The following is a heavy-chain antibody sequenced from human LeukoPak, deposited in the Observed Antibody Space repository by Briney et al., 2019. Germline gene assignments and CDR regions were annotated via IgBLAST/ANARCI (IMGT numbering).Heavy chain of an antibody. D-gene: IGHD3-10*02. J-gene: IGHJ6*04. CDR3: AELGITMIGGV. CDR1: GFTFSNYW. V-gene: IGHV3-48*03. Sequence: GGSLRLSCAASGFTFSNYWMHWVRQTPGKGLEWVSYISSSGSTIYYADSVKGRFTISRDNAKNSLYLQMNSLRAEDTAVYYCAELGITMIGGVWGKGTTVTISS. CDR2: ISSSGSTI.